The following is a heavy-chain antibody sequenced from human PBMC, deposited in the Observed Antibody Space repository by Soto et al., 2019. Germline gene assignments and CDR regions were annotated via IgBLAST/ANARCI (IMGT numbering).Heavy chain of an antibody. D-gene: IGHD1-26*01. Sequence: EVQLVESGGGLVKPGRSLRLSCTASGFTFGDYAMSWFRQAPGKGLEWVGFIRSKAYGGTTEYAASVKGRFTISRDDSKSIAYLQINSLKTEDTAVYYCTRGLVGATTRFDYWGQGTLVTVSS. CDR3: TRGLVGATTRFDY. J-gene: IGHJ4*02. CDR2: IRSKAYGGTT. CDR1: GFTFGDYA. V-gene: IGHV3-49*05.